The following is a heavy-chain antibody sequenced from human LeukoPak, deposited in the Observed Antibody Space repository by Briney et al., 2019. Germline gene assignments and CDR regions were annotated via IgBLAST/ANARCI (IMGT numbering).Heavy chain of an antibody. D-gene: IGHD3-22*01. J-gene: IGHJ6*03. CDR3: ARECGYYDSSGPYYMDV. Sequence: SETLSLTCAVYGGSSSGYYWSWIRQPPGKGLEWIGEINHSGSTNYNPSLKSRVTISVDTSKNQFSLKLSSVTAADTAVYYCARECGYYDSSGPYYMDVWGKGTTVTVSS. CDR2: INHSGST. V-gene: IGHV4-34*01. CDR1: GGSSSGYY.